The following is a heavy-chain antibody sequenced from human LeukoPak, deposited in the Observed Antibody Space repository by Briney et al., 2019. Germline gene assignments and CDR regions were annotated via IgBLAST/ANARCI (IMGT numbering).Heavy chain of an antibody. CDR2: INHSGST. D-gene: IGHD3-10*01. CDR3: ARGRSDYYGSGSCSKSRGYYYMDV. Sequence: PWETLSLTCAVYGGSFSGYYWSWIRQPPGKGLEWTGQINHSGSTNYNPSLKSRVTISVDTSKNQFSLKLSSVTAADTAGYYCARGRSDYYGSGSCSKSRGYYYMDVWGKGTTVTVSS. V-gene: IGHV4-34*01. J-gene: IGHJ6*03. CDR1: GGSFSGYY.